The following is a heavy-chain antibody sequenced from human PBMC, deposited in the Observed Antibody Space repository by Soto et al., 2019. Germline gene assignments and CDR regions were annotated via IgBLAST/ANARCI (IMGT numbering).Heavy chain of an antibody. Sequence: QVQLVQSGAEVKKPGSSVKVSCKASGGAFRKYAISWVRQAPGQGLEWIGGIIPIFGTTNYAQKFQGRVTITADESTNTAYMELSSLRSEDTAVYYCAKDPSSRWGDYYYYYGMDVWCQGTTVTVSS. V-gene: IGHV1-69*01. CDR3: AKDPSSRWGDYYYYYGMDV. CDR1: GGAFRKYA. CDR2: IIPIFGTT. D-gene: IGHD6-13*01. J-gene: IGHJ6*02.